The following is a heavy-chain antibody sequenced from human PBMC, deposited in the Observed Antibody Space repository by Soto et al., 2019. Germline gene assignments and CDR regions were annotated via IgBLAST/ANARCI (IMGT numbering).Heavy chain of an antibody. D-gene: IGHD4-17*01. CDR3: ARGHHDVDYVGCFDP. Sequence: EVQLVESGGGLVQPGGSLRLSCAASGFTSDNYAMHWVRHAPGKGLEWVSGIRWNSGSMAYADSVKGRFTISRDSAKNSLYLQMNSLRPEDTALYYCARGHHDVDYVGCFDPWGQGTLVTVS. CDR2: IRWNSGSM. V-gene: IGHV3-9*02. J-gene: IGHJ5*02. CDR1: GFTSDNYA.